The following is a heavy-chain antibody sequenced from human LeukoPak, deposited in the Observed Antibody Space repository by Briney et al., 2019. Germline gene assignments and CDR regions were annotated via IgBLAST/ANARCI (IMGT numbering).Heavy chain of an antibody. CDR2: LWYDGNNK. D-gene: IGHD3-22*01. J-gene: IGHJ4*02. CDR3: ARAFTSTGYYYVEY. CDR1: GFTFSSFG. Sequence: GGSLRLSCAASGFTFSSFGMHWVRQAPGKGLEWVAVLWYDGNNKYYADSVKGRFTISRDNSKNTLYLQMNSLRAEDTAVYYCARAFTSTGYYYVEYWGQGTLVTVSS. V-gene: IGHV3-33*01.